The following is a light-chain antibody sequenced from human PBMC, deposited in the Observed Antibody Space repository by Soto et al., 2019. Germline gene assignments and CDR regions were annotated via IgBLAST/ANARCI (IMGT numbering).Light chain of an antibody. Sequence: EIVMTQSPATLSVSPGDRATLSCRAGQPLNNNVAWYQHKPGQAPRLLIYGASTRATGISARFSGSGSGTELTLTISSLQSEDFAVYYCQQYEKWPPSITFGQGTRLEIK. CDR3: QQYEKWPPSIT. CDR2: GAS. CDR1: QPLNNN. V-gene: IGKV3-15*01. J-gene: IGKJ5*01.